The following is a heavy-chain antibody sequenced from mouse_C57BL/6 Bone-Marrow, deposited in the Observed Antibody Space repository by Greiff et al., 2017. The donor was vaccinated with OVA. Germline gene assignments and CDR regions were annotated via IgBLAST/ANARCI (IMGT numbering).Heavy chain of an antibody. D-gene: IGHD1-1*01. CDR3: ARDYFWFAY. V-gene: IGHV1-64*01. CDR2: IHPNSGST. CDR1: GYTFTSYW. Sequence: QVQLKQPGAELVKPGASVKLSCKASGYTFTSYWMHWVKQRPGQGLEWIGMIHPNSGSTNYNEKFKSKATLTVDKSSSTAYMQLSSLTSEDSAVYYCARDYFWFAYWGQGTLVTVSA. J-gene: IGHJ3*01.